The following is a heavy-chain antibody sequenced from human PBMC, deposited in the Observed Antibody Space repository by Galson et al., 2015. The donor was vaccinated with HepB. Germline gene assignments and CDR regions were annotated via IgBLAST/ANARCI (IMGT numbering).Heavy chain of an antibody. J-gene: IGHJ4*02. Sequence: SLRLSCAASGFTFSSYGMHWVRQAPGKGLEWVAVISYDGSNKYYADSVKGRFTISRDNSKNTLYLQMNSLRAEDTAVYYCAKSREPYWGIGDYWGQGTLVTVSS. CDR3: AKSREPYWGIGDY. CDR1: GFTFSSYG. D-gene: IGHD3-16*01. CDR2: ISYDGSNK. V-gene: IGHV3-30*18.